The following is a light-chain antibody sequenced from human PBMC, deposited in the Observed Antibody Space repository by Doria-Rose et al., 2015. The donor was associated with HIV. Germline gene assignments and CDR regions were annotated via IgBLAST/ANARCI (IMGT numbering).Light chain of an antibody. J-gene: IGKJ1*01. CDR3: HQYGTSWT. CDR1: QSFSSTY. Sequence: QSPGTLSLSPGERATPSCRASQSFSSTYLAWYQQKPGQAPSLLIYDGSTRAAGIPDRFSASGSGTDFTLTINRLEPEDFALYYCHQYGTSWTFGQGTKVEI. CDR2: DGS. V-gene: IGKV3-20*01.